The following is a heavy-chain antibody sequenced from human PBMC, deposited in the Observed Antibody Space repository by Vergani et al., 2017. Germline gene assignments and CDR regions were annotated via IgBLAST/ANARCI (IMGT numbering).Heavy chain of an antibody. V-gene: IGHV3-33*06. D-gene: IGHD3-10*01. J-gene: IGHJ6*02. CDR1: GFTFSSYG. Sequence: QVQLVESGGGVVQPGRSLRLSCAASGFTFSSYGMHWVRQAPGKGLEWVAVIWYDGSNKYYADSVKGRFTISRDNSKNTLYLQMNSLRAEDTAVYYCAKDLLWFGERNYYYGMDVWGQGTTVTVSS. CDR2: IWYDGSNK. CDR3: AKDLLWFGERNYYYGMDV.